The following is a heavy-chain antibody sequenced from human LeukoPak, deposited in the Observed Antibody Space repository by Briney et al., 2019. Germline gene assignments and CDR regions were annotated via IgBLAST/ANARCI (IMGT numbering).Heavy chain of an antibody. CDR2: ISGSGGST. CDR1: GFTFSSYA. V-gene: IGHV3-23*01. Sequence: GGSLRLSCAASGFTFSSYAMSWVRQAPGKGLEWVSAISGSGGSTYYADSVKGRFTISRDNSKNTLYLQMNSLRAGDTAVYYCAKDLPYYDFWSGYQTNYYYGMDVWGQGTTVTVSS. J-gene: IGHJ6*02. D-gene: IGHD3-3*01. CDR3: AKDLPYYDFWSGYQTNYYYGMDV.